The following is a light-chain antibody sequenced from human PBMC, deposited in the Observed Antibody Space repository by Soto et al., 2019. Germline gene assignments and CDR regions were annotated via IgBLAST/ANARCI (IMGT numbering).Light chain of an antibody. Sequence: TQLIPSPSIWFASVANKITITFRASQSINSWLAWYQQKPGEAPKLLIYKASTLHSGVPSRFSGGGSGTEFTLTIFCLQPDDFATYYCQQYNSYSSLTFGGGTKV. V-gene: IGKV1-5*03. CDR3: QQYNSYSSLT. J-gene: IGKJ4*01. CDR2: KAS. CDR1: QSINSW.